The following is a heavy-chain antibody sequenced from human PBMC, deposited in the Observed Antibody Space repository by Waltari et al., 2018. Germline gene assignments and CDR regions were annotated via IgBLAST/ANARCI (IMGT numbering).Heavy chain of an antibody. V-gene: IGHV4-34*01. D-gene: IGHD7-27*01. CDR1: GESFNNYY. J-gene: IGHJ4*02. CDR2: TDHRGAT. Sequence: QVQLQQWGAGLLKPSETLSLTCGYYGESFNNYYWIWVRQPPGKGLEWIGETDHRGATKDNPSLASRVTISLDPSKSQFSLSLRSVIAADAAMYYCARHRRGSNGIDYWGQGTLVTVSS. CDR3: ARHRRGSNGIDY.